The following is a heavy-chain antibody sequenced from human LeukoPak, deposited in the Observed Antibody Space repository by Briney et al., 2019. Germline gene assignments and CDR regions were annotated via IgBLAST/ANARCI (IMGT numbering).Heavy chain of an antibody. Sequence: PGGSLRLSCAASGFTFSSYSMNWVRQAPGKGLEWVSSISSSSSYIYYADSVEGRFTISRDNAKNSLYLQMNSLRAEDTAVYYCARGRRDDAFDIWGQGTMVTVSS. V-gene: IGHV3-21*01. CDR3: ARGRRDDAFDI. J-gene: IGHJ3*02. CDR1: GFTFSSYS. CDR2: ISSSSSYI.